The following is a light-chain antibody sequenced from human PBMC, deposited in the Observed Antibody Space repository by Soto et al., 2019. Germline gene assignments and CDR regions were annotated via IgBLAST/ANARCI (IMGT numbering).Light chain of an antibody. CDR2: EVS. Sequence: ALTQSASVFGSPGQSITFSCTGTSSDVGGYNFVSWYQQHPGKAPKLMIYEVSSRPSGVSNRFPGSKSGNTASLTISGLQPEDEADYYCSSYTTSTTVVFGTGTKVTVL. CDR3: SSYTTSTTVV. CDR1: SSDVGGYNF. V-gene: IGLV2-14*03. J-gene: IGLJ1*01.